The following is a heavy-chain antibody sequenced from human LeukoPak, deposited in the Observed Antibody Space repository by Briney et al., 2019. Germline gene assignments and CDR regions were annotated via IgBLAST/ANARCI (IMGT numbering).Heavy chain of an antibody. D-gene: IGHD5-12*01. CDR1: GYTFTSYG. CDR2: ISAYNGNT. V-gene: IGHV1-18*01. J-gene: IGHJ5*02. CDR3: ARGGGSGYDFTRNPYWFDP. Sequence: ASVKVSCKASGYTFTSYGISWVRQDPGQGLEWMGWISAYNGNTNYAQKLQGRVTMTTDTSTSTAYMELRSLRSDDTAVYYCARGGGSGYDFTRNPYWFDPWGQGTLVTVSS.